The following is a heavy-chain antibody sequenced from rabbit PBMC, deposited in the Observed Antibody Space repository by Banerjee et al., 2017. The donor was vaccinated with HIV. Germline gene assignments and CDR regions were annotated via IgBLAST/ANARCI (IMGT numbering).Heavy chain of an antibody. CDR2: IYTGSSAYT. CDR1: GFSFSSSYW. D-gene: IGHD4-1*01. Sequence: QSLEESGGDLVKPGASLTLTCTASGFSFSSSYWICWVRQAPGKGLEWIACIYTGSSAYTYYANWAEGRCTISKTSSTTVTLQMTSLTAADTATYFCARDLAGVIGWNFDLWGPGTLVTVS. V-gene: IGHV1S40*01. J-gene: IGHJ4*01. CDR3: ARDLAGVIGWNFDL.